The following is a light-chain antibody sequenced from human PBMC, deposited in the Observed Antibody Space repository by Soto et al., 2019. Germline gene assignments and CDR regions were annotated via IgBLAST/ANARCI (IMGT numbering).Light chain of an antibody. CDR1: KSVSSN. CDR2: GAS. J-gene: IGKJ2*01. Sequence: EIVMTQSPATLSVPPGERATLSCRASKSVSSNLAWYQQKPGQAPRLLIYGASTRATDIPARFSGSGSGTEFTLTISRLQFGDSAVYYCQQYNSWPPYTFGQGTKLEIK. CDR3: QQYNSWPPYT. V-gene: IGKV3-15*01.